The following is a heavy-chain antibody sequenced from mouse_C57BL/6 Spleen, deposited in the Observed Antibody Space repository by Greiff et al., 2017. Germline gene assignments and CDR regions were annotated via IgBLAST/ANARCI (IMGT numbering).Heavy chain of an antibody. CDR3: AMRWLLRDYYAMDY. CDR1: GYTFTSYW. Sequence: QVQLKQPGAELVKPGASVKVSCKASGYTFTSYWMHWVKQRPGQGLEWIGRIHPSDSDTNYNQKFKGKATLTVDKSSSTAYMQLSSLTSEDSAVYYCAMRWLLRDYYAMDYWGQGTSVTVSS. J-gene: IGHJ4*01. V-gene: IGHV1-74*01. CDR2: IHPSDSDT. D-gene: IGHD2-3*01.